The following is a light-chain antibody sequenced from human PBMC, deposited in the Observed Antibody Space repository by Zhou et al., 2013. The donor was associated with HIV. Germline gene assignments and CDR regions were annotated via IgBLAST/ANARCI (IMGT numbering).Light chain of an antibody. CDR2: AAS. V-gene: IGKV1-39*01. CDR1: EDVGSY. Sequence: DIQMTQSPSSLSASIGDKVTITCRASEDVGSYLNWYQLKPGKPPQLLIYAASSLQSGVPSRFSGSRSGTDFTLIISSLHPEDFATYYCQQCYSIPRTFGQGTTVDIK. J-gene: IGKJ1*01. CDR3: QQCYSIPRT.